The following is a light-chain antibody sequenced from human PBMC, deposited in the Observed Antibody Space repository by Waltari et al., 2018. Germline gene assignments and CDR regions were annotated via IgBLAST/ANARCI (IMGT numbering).Light chain of an antibody. V-gene: IGLV1-51*01. CDR2: DNN. CDR1: SSNNRRHV. Sequence: QSVLTQPPSVSAAQGRRVTIPCSGNSSNNRRHVVTWYQQLPGTAPKLLIHDNNKRPSVIPYRISGSKSGTSATLVIAGLQPGDEADYYCGTWDSSASGVVFGGGTKLTVL. CDR3: GTWDSSASGVV. J-gene: IGLJ2*01.